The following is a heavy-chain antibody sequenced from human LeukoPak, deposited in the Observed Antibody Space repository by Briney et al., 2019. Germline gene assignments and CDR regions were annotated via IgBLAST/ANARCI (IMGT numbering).Heavy chain of an antibody. D-gene: IGHD3-3*01. V-gene: IGHV3-9*01. CDR3: AKDGDFWSGYLDY. CDR2: ISWNSGSI. CDR1: GFTFDDYA. J-gene: IGHJ4*02. Sequence: GGSLRLSCAASGFTFDDYAMHWVRQAPGKGLEWVSGISWNSGSIGYADSVKGRFTISRDNAKNSLYLQMNSLRAEDTALYYCAKDGDFWSGYLDYWGQGTLVTVSS.